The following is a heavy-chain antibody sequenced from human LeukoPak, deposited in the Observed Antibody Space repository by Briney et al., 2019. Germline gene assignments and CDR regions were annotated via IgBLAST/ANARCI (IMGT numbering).Heavy chain of an antibody. J-gene: IGHJ4*02. CDR2: MNPNSGNT. D-gene: IGHD6-13*01. Sequence: GASVKVSCKASGYTFTSYDISWVRQATGQGLEWMGWMNPNSGNTGYAQKFQGRVTMTRNTSISTAYMELSSLRSEDTAVYYCAIIAAARYGLDYWGQGTLVTVSS. CDR1: GYTFTSYD. V-gene: IGHV1-8*01. CDR3: AIIAAARYGLDY.